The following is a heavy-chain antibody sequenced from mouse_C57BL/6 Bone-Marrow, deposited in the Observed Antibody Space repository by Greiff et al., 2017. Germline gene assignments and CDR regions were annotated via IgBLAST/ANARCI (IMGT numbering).Heavy chain of an antibody. CDR2: IYPGSGST. Sequence: QVQLQQPGAELVKPGASVKMSCKASGYTFTSYWITWVKQRPGQGLEWIGDIYPGSGSTNYNEKFKSKATLTVDTSSSTAYMRLSSLTSEDSAVYYCARGYYGSSWDYWGQGTTLTVSS. CDR3: ARGYYGSSWDY. V-gene: IGHV1-55*01. CDR1: GYTFTSYW. D-gene: IGHD1-1*01. J-gene: IGHJ2*01.